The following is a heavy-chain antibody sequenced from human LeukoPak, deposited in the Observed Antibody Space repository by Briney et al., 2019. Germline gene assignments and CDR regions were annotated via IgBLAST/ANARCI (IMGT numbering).Heavy chain of an antibody. CDR3: ASAYCSSTSCYGGAFDI. CDR2: INPNSGGT. Sequence: ASVKVSCNASGYTFTGYYMHWVRQAPGQGLEWMGWINPNSGGTNYAQKFQGRVTMTRDTSISTAYMELSRLRSDDTAVYYCASAYCSSTSCYGGAFDIWGQGTMVTVSS. CDR1: GYTFTGYY. D-gene: IGHD2-2*01. V-gene: IGHV1-2*02. J-gene: IGHJ3*02.